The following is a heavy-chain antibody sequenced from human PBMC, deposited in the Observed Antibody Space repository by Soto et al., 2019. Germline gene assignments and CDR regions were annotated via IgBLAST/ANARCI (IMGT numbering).Heavy chain of an antibody. CDR2: ISGSTSYI. CDR1: GFSFSDYS. CDR3: ARDGAYCSGTGCRDSYHYMDV. V-gene: IGHV3-21*01. Sequence: EVQLVESGGGLVKPGGSLRLSCAASGFSFSDYSMNWVRQAPGKGLEWVSSISGSTSYIYYADSLKGRFTVSRDNAEKSLYLKRNSLRAGDTAVYYCARDGAYCSGTGCRDSYHYMDVWGKGTTVTVSS. D-gene: IGHD2-2*01. J-gene: IGHJ6*03.